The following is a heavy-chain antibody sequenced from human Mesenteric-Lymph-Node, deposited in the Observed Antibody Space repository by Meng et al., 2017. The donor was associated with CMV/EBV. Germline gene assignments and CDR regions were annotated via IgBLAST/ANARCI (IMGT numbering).Heavy chain of an antibody. J-gene: IGHJ4*02. CDR3: AKCGAVAGEYDY. D-gene: IGHD6-19*01. V-gene: IGHV3-23*03. Sequence: GALRLSCAASGFTFSSYHMSWVRQAPGKGLEWVSVIYSGDRSTYYADSVKGRFTISRDNSKNTLYLQMSSLRAEDTAVYYCAKCGAVAGEYDYWGQGTLVTVSS. CDR2: IYSGDRST. CDR1: GFTFSSYH.